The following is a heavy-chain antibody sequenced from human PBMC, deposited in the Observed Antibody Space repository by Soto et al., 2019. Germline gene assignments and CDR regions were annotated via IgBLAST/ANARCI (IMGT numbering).Heavy chain of an antibody. V-gene: IGHV3-53*04. J-gene: IGHJ5*02. Sequence: GGSLRLSCAASGFTVSSNYMSWVRQAPGKGLEWVSVIYSGGSTYYADSVKGRFTISRHNSKNTLYLQMNSLRAEDTAVYYCARLRFLEWEEGAFDPWGQGTLVTVSS. CDR3: ARLRFLEWEEGAFDP. CDR2: IYSGGST. D-gene: IGHD3-3*01. CDR1: GFTVSSNY.